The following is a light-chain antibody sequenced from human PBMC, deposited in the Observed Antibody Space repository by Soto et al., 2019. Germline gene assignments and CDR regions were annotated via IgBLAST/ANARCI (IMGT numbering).Light chain of an antibody. V-gene: IGLV1-47*02. J-gene: IGLJ2*01. CDR2: SNN. CDR3: AAWDDSLSGPVV. CDR1: SSNIGSNY. Sequence: QSVLTQPPSASGTPGQTVTISCSGSSSNIGSNYIYWYQQLPATAPKLLIYSNNQRPSGVPDRFSGSKSGTSASLAISGLRSEDEAAYYCAAWDDSLSGPVVFGGGTKLTVL.